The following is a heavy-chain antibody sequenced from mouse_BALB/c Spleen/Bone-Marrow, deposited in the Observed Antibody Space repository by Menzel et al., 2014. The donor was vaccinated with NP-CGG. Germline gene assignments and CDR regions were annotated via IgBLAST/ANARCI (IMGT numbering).Heavy chain of an antibody. D-gene: IGHD2-1*01. CDR3: ARGGNYAGYYFDY. CDR1: GYTFTSYW. Sequence: QVQLQQPGAELARPGAPVKLSCKASGYTFTSYWMQWVKQRPGQGLEWIGAIYPGDGDTRYTQKFKGKATLTADKSSSTAYMQLSSLASEDSAVYYCARGGNYAGYYFDYWGQGTTLTVSS. CDR2: IYPGDGDT. J-gene: IGHJ2*01. V-gene: IGHV1-87*01.